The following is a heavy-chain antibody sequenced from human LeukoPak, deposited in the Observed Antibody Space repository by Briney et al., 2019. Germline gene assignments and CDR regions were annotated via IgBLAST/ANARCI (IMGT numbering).Heavy chain of an antibody. D-gene: IGHD4-17*01. CDR2: IWYDGSNK. CDR1: GFTFSSYG. J-gene: IGHJ4*02. V-gene: IGHV3-33*01. Sequence: PGGSLRLSCAASGFTFSSYGMHWVRQAPGKGLEWVAVIWYDGSNKYYADSVKGRFTISRDNSKNTLYLQMNSLRAEDTAVYYCARDDYGDYSFIDYWGQGTLVSVSS. CDR3: ARDDYGDYSFIDY.